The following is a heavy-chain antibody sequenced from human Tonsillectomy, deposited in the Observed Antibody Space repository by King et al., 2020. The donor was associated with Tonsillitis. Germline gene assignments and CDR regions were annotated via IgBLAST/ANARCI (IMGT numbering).Heavy chain of an antibody. CDR3: ARDQGGFYGDYHFEY. V-gene: IGHV3-23*04. D-gene: IGHD4-17*01. CDR1: GFTFSSYA. CDR2: ITGSGGST. J-gene: IGHJ4*02. Sequence: VQLVESGGGLVQPGGSLRLSCAASGFTFSSYAMSWVRQVPGKGLEWASGITGSGGSTYYADSVKGRFTISRDNSKNTLYLQMNSLRVEDTAVYYCARDQGGFYGDYHFEYWGQGTLVTVSS.